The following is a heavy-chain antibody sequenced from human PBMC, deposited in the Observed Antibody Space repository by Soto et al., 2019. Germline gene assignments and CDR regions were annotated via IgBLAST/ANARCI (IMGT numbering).Heavy chain of an antibody. Sequence: PGGSLRLSCAASGFTFSSYGMHWVRQAPGKGLEWVAVIWYDGGNKYYADSVKGRFTISRDNSKNTLYLQMNSLRAEDTAVYYCARDGEQQLVPPYYYGMDVWGQGTTVTVSS. CDR2: IWYDGGNK. CDR1: GFTFSSYG. V-gene: IGHV3-33*01. CDR3: ARDGEQQLVPPYYYGMDV. J-gene: IGHJ6*02. D-gene: IGHD6-13*01.